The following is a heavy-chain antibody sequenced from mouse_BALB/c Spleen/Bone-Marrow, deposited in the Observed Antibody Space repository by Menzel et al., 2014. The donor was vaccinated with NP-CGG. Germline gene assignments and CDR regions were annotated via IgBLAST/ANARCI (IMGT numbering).Heavy chain of an antibody. CDR3: ARGGYGSSYGFAY. CDR2: INPYNGGS. Sequence: EVHLVESGPELVKPGASMKISCKASGYSFAGYTMNWVKQSHGKNLEWIGLINPYNGGSSYNQKFKGKATLTVDKSSSTAYMELLSLTSEDSAVYYCARGGYGSSYGFAYWGQGTLVTVSA. D-gene: IGHD1-1*01. V-gene: IGHV1-31*01. J-gene: IGHJ3*01. CDR1: GYSFAGYT.